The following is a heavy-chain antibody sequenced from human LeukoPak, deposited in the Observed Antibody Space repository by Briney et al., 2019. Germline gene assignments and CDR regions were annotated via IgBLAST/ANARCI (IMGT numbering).Heavy chain of an antibody. CDR1: GFTFSSYW. CDR2: IKQDGSEK. V-gene: IGHV3-7*01. J-gene: IGHJ4*02. D-gene: IGHD3-22*01. CDR3: ARGPRYYYDSSGDYFLDY. Sequence: GASLRLSCAAAGFTFSSYWMSWVRQAPGKGLEWVANIKQDGSEKYYVDSVKGRFTIPRDNAKNSLYLQMNSLRAEDTAVYYCARGPRYYYDSSGDYFLDYRGQGTLVTVSS.